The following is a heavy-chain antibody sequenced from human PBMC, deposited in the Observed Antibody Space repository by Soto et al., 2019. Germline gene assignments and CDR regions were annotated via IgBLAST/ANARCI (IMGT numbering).Heavy chain of an antibody. D-gene: IGHD4-17*01. CDR2: ISYDGSNK. Sequence: QVQLVESGGGVVQPGRSLRLSCAASGFTFSSYAMHWVRQAPGKGLEWVAVISYDGSNKYYADSVKGRFTISRDNSKNTLYRQMNSLRAEDTAVYYCARADYGGDYFDYWGQGTLVTVYS. CDR3: ARADYGGDYFDY. J-gene: IGHJ4*02. CDR1: GFTFSSYA. V-gene: IGHV3-30-3*01.